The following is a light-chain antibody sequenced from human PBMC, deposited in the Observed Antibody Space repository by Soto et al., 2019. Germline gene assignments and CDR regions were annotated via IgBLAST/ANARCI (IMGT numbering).Light chain of an antibody. J-gene: IGKJ5*01. CDR1: QTISNY. CDR2: AAS. Sequence: DVQMTQSPSSLSASLGDRVTITCWASQTISNYLNWYQQKPGRAPKLLVYAASTLQSGVPARFTGSGSGAHFTLTISGLQPADVATYFCQQSYNTPITFGQGTRLAI. CDR3: QQSYNTPIT. V-gene: IGKV1-39*01.